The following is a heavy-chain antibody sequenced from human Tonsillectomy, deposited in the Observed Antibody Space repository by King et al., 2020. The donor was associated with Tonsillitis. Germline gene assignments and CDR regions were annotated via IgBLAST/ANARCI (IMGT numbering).Heavy chain of an antibody. CDR1: GFTFNTYG. CDR3: AKDAGLSNYYFDL. CDR2: ISYDGSNQ. D-gene: IGHD3/OR15-3a*01. Sequence: QLVQSGGGVVQPGRSLILSCAASGFTFNTYGMHWVRQAPGKGLEWVAVISYDGSNQYYADSVKGRFTISRDNSKNTLFLQMNSLRPEDTAVYYCAKDAGLSNYYFDLWGRGTLVTVSS. V-gene: IGHV3-30*18. J-gene: IGHJ2*01.